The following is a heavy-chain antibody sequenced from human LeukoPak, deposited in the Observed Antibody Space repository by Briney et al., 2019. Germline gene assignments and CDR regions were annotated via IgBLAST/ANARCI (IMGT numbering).Heavy chain of an antibody. J-gene: IGHJ4*01. D-gene: IGHD2/OR15-2a*01. CDR2: ISSDGHDT. CDR3: ATKNPGDN. Sequence: GGSLRLSCVVSGLTLSSYNMNWVRQAPGRGLEWVSFISSDGHDTHYAGSVKGRFTVSRDNAKNSLYLQMNSLRVEDTGIYYCATKNPGDNWGHGTLVTVSA. CDR1: GLTLSSYN. V-gene: IGHV3-48*01.